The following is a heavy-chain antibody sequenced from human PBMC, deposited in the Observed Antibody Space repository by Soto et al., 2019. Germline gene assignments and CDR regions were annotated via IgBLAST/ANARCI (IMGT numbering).Heavy chain of an antibody. J-gene: IGHJ6*03. Sequence: SETLSLTCTVSGGSISSSSYYWGWIRQPPGKGLEWIGSIYYSGSTYYNPSLKSRVTISVDTSKNQFSLKLSSVTAADTAVYYCARPQLRVVPAAMGDYYYYMDVWGKGTTVTVSS. D-gene: IGHD2-2*01. V-gene: IGHV4-39*01. CDR1: GGSISSSSYY. CDR3: ARPQLRVVPAAMGDYYYYMDV. CDR2: IYYSGST.